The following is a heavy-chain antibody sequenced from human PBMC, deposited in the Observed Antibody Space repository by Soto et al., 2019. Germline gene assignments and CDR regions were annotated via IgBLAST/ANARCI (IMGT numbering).Heavy chain of an antibody. D-gene: IGHD1-26*01. CDR2: INVDNGET. V-gene: IGHV1-18*04. CDR3: ARWISGGYSDWFDP. CDR1: GYNFMRYG. J-gene: IGHJ5*02. Sequence: QVQLVQSGAEVKKPGASVKVSCKASGYNFMRYGFTWVRQAPGRGLEWMGWINVDNGETKYPQKIQGRVTMTTDTSTSTVYMELRSLTSDDTAVYYCARWISGGYSDWFDPWGYGTLVTVSS.